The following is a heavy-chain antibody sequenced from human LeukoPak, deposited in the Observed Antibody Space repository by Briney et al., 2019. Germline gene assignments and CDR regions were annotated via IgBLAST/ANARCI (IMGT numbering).Heavy chain of an antibody. CDR2: MNTDGSRT. CDR1: GFIFSRYW. J-gene: IGHJ4*02. D-gene: IGHD5-12*01. CDR3: AKDLDIVATITGN. V-gene: IGHV3-74*01. Sequence: GGSLRLSCAASGFIFSRYWMHWVRQAPGKGLVWVSRMNTDGSRTDYADSVKGRFTISRDNSKNTLYLQMNSLRAEDTAVYYCAKDLDIVATITGNWGQGTLVTVSP.